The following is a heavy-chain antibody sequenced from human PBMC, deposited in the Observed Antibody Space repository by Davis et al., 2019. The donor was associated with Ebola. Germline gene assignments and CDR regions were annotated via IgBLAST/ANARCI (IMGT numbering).Heavy chain of an antibody. CDR1: GFVFSSYV. CDR3: ARVYCTNGVCSNYFDY. J-gene: IGHJ4*02. CDR2: LGLSADT. Sequence: GESLKISCAASGFVFSSYVMSWVRRAPGKGLEWVSTLGLSADTYYADSVKGRFTISRDNSKNTLHLQMNSLRAEDTAVYYCARVYCTNGVCSNYFDYWGQGTLVTVSS. D-gene: IGHD2-8*01. V-gene: IGHV3-23*01.